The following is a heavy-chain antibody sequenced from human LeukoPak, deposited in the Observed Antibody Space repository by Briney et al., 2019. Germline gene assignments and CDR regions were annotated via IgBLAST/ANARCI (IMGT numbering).Heavy chain of an antibody. CDR2: ISSSGSTI. Sequence: XXSXVRQAPGXGLXGVSYISSSGSTIXYADSVKGGFTISRXXAKXSLYLQMNSLRGEDTAVYYXXXXXXXXXXXXDYXGQXXXVTVSS. CDR3: XXXXXXXXXXXDY. CDR1: X. J-gene: IGHJ4*02. V-gene: IGHV3-11*04.